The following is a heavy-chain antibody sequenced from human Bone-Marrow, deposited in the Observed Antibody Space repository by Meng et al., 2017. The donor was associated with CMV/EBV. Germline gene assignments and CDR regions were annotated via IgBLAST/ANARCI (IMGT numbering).Heavy chain of an antibody. Sequence: GESLKISCAASGFTFSSSWMHWVCQAPEKGLEWVADIKCDGSEKYYVDSVKGRFTISRDNAKNSLYLQMNSLSAEDTAVYYCVRGISYYFDYWGQGALVTVSS. J-gene: IGHJ4*02. V-gene: IGHV3-52*01. CDR3: VRGISYYFDY. CDR2: IKCDGSEK. CDR1: GFTFSSSW. D-gene: IGHD2/OR15-2a*01.